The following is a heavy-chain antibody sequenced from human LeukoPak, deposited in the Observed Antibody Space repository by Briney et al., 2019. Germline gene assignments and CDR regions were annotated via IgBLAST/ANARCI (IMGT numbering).Heavy chain of an antibody. D-gene: IGHD2-21*02. CDR3: ARAVYCGGDCSPFDR. CDR1: GGSISSGGYS. Sequence: PSETLSLTCAVSGGSISSGGYSWRWLRQPPGRGLEWIGYIYHSGSTYYNPSLKSRVTISVDRSKNQFSLKLSSVTAADTAVYYCARAVYCGGDCSPFDRWGQGTLVTVSS. CDR2: IYHSGST. V-gene: IGHV4-30-2*01. J-gene: IGHJ5*02.